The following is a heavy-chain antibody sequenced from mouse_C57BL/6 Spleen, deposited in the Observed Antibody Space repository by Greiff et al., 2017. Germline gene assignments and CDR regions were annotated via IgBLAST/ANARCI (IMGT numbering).Heavy chain of an antibody. CDR2: ISYDGSN. CDR1: GYSITSGYY. J-gene: IGHJ4*01. V-gene: IGHV3-6*01. D-gene: IGHD1-1*01. CDR3: ARDLAVVAPYAMDY. Sequence: EVKLVESGPGLVKPSQSLSLTCSVTGYSITSGYYWNWIRQFPGNKLEWMGYISYDGSNNYNPSLKNRISITRDTSKNQFFLKLNSVTTEDTATYYCARDLAVVAPYAMDYWGQGTSVTVSS.